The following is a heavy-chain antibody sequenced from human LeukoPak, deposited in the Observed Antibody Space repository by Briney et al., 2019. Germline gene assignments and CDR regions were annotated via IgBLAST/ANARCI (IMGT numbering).Heavy chain of an antibody. CDR1: GDPISGYSNYK. CDR3: AREYSAFDY. D-gene: IGHD6-13*01. CDR2: IYYHGST. J-gene: IGHJ4*02. Sequence: PSETLSLTCSVSGDPISGYSNYKWTWILQPPGKGLEWIGYIYYHGSTNYNPSLQSRVTFSVDTSKNQFSLKLTSVTAADTAVYYCAREYSAFDYWGQGTLVTVSS. V-gene: IGHV4-61*01.